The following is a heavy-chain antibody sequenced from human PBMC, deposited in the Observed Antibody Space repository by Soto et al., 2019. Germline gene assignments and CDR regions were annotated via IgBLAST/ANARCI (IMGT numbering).Heavy chain of an antibody. CDR1: GYSFTNYW. CDR3: ASRLGSCSGGTCYSRPYYYYGLDV. Sequence: GESLQISCKGSGYSFTNYWIGWVRQMPGKGLEWMGSIYPGDADAIYSPSFQGQVTISADKSISTAYLQWSSLKASDTAMYYCASRLGSCSGGTCYSRPYYYYGLDVWGQGTTVTVSS. V-gene: IGHV5-51*01. CDR2: IYPGDADA. D-gene: IGHD2-15*01. J-gene: IGHJ6*02.